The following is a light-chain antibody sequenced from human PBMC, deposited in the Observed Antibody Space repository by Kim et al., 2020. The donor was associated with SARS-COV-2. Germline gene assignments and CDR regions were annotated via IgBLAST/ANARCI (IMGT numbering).Light chain of an antibody. CDR2: LNSDGSH. CDR1: SGHSSYA. V-gene: IGLV4-69*01. CDR3: QTWGTV. Sequence: LGASVKLTCPLSSGHSSYAIAWHPQQPEKGPRYLMKLNSDGSHSKGDGIPDRFSGSSSGAERYLTISSLQSEDEADYYCQTWGTVFGGGTQLTVL. J-gene: IGLJ2*01.